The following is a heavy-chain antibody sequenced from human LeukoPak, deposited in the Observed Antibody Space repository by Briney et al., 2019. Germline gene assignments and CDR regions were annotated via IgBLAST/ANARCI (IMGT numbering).Heavy chain of an antibody. V-gene: IGHV1-2*02. CDR3: ARFYDGNQNFDY. Sequence: ASVKVSCKASGYTFTGYYMHWVRQAPGQGLEWMGWINPNSGGTNYAQKFQGRVTMTRDTSISTAYMELSRLRSDDTALYYCARFYDGNQNFDYWGQGTLVTVSP. CDR1: GYTFTGYY. J-gene: IGHJ4*02. D-gene: IGHD3-22*01. CDR2: INPNSGGT.